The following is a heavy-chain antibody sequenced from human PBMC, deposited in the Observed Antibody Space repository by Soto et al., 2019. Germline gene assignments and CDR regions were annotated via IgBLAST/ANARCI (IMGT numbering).Heavy chain of an antibody. J-gene: IGHJ4*02. D-gene: IGHD3-9*01. CDR2: IYYSGST. CDR3: ARIRKILTGYPGHFDY. Sequence: ETLSLTCTVSGGSISSYYWSWIRQPPGKGLEWIGYIYYSGSTNYNPSLKSRVTISVDTSKNQFSLKLSSVTAADTAVYYCARIRKILTGYPGHFDYWGQGTRVTVSS. CDR1: GGSISSYY. V-gene: IGHV4-59*01.